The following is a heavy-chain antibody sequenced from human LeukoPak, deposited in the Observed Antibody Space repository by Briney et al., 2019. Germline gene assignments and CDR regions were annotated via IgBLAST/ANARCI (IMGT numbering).Heavy chain of an antibody. D-gene: IGHD6-19*01. CDR2: INPNSGGT. V-gene: IGHV1-2*02. CDR3: ARDPGALAVAGPPIDY. Sequence: ASVKVSCKASGYTFTGYYMHWVRQAPGQGLELMGWINPNSGGTNYAQKFQGRVTMTRDTSISTAYMELSRLRSDDTAVYYCARDPGALAVAGPPIDYWGQGTLVTVSS. J-gene: IGHJ4*02. CDR1: GYTFTGYY.